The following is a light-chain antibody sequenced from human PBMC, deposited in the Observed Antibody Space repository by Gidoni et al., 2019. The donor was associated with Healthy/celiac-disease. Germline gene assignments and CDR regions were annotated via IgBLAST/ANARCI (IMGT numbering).Light chain of an antibody. V-gene: IGKV3-20*01. CDR2: GAS. Sequence: EIVLTQSPGTLSLSPGERATLSCRASQSVSSSYLAWYQQKPGQAPRLLIYGASSRATGIPDRFSGSGSGTDFTLTISRLEPEDFAVYYCQQYGSSPLTFXQGTKVEI. CDR1: QSVSSSY. J-gene: IGKJ1*01. CDR3: QQYGSSPLT.